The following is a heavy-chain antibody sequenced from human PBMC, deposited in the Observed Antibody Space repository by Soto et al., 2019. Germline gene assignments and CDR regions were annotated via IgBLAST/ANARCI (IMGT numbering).Heavy chain of an antibody. CDR3: ARGYCSGGSCYPAAPYYYYGMDV. CDR2: INPNSGGT. V-gene: IGHV1-2*04. Sequence: QVQLVQSGAEVKKPGASVKVSCKASGYTFTGYYMHWVRQAPGQGLEWMGWINPNSGGTNYAQKVKGWVTMTGDTSISTAYMELSRLRSDDTAVYYCARGYCSGGSCYPAAPYYYYGMDVWGQGTTVTVSS. CDR1: GYTFTGYY. J-gene: IGHJ6*02. D-gene: IGHD2-15*01.